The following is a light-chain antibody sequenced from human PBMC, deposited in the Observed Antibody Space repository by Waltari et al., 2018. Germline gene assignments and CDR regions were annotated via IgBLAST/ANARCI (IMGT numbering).Light chain of an antibody. CDR1: SFNIVTSYD. Sequence: QSVLTQPPSVSGAPGQRVTISCTGSSFNIVTSYDVHWSQQLPGAAPKLLIYNNNNRPSGVPDRFLGSTSGTSASLTITGLQPEDEADYYCQSYDSTLGGWGVFGGGTKLTVL. CDR2: NNN. CDR3: QSYDSTLGGWGV. V-gene: IGLV1-40*01. J-gene: IGLJ2*01.